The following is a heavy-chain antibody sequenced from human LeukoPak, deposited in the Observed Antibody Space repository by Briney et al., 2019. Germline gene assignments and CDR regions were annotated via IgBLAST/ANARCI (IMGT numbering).Heavy chain of an antibody. Sequence: SSETLSLTCAVYGGSFSGYYWSWIRQPPGKGLEWIGEINHSGSTNCNPSLKSRVTISVNTSKNQFSLKLSSVTAADTAVYYCARGTPSVPSDYWGQGTLVTVSS. J-gene: IGHJ4*02. CDR3: ARGTPSVPSDY. V-gene: IGHV4-34*01. CDR2: INHSGST. CDR1: GGSFSGYY.